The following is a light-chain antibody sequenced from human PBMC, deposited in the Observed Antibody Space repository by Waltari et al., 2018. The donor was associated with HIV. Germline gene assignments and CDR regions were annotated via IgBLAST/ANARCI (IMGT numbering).Light chain of an antibody. CDR2: DVN. J-gene: IGLJ3*02. CDR1: SSDVGGYNY. CDR3: CSYADKYTWV. Sequence: QSALTQPRSMSGSPGQSVTISCTGTSSDVGGYNYVSWYQQHPGKAPNLMIFDVNKRPSGVPDRFSVSKSGNTASLTISGLQAEDEADYYCCSYADKYTWVFGGGTKLAVL. V-gene: IGLV2-11*01.